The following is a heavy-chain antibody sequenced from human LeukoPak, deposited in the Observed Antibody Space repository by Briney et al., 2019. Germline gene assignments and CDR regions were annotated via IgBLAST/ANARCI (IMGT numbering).Heavy chain of an antibody. V-gene: IGHV3-30*04. Sequence: GGSLRLSCAASGFTFSTYAMHWVRQAPGKGLEWVAVISYGGSSENYADSVKGRFTVSKGNSKSTLYLQMNSLTPDDTSVYYCSRSPGILGTNYFDYWGQGTLVTVSS. J-gene: IGHJ4*02. D-gene: IGHD1-26*01. CDR3: SRSPGILGTNYFDY. CDR1: GFTFSTYA. CDR2: ISYGGSSE.